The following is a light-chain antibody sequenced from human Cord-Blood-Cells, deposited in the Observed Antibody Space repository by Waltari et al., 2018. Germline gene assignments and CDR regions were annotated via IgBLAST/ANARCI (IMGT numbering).Light chain of an antibody. CDR3: NSRDSSGNHYV. V-gene: IGLV3-19*01. CDR1: SLRSYY. J-gene: IGLJ1*01. CDR2: GKN. Sequence: SSELTQDPAVSVALGQTVRITCQGESLRSYYASWYQQKPGQAPVLVIYGKNNRPSGIPDRFSGSSSGTTASLTITVAQAEDEADYYCNSRDSSGNHYVFGTGTKVTVL.